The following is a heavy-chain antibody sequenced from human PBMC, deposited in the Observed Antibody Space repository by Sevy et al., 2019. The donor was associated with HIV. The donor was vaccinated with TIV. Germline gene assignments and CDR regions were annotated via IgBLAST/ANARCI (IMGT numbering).Heavy chain of an antibody. D-gene: IGHD3-10*01. J-gene: IGHJ4*02. CDR3: ARGKYFDY. CDR1: GYTFTTYA. Sequence: ASVKVSCKASGYTFTTYAITWVRQAPGQGLEWMGWISAYNGNTNFAQDLQGRVTMTTDTSTSTAYMELRSLRSDDTAVYYCARGKYFDYWGQGTLVTVSS. CDR2: ISAYNGNT. V-gene: IGHV1-18*01.